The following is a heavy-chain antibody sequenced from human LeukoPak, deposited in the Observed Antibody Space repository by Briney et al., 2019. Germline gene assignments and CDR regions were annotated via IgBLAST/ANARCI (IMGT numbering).Heavy chain of an antibody. CDR2: ISWDGGST. CDR1: GFTFYDYA. J-gene: IGHJ6*03. V-gene: IGHV3-43D*03. D-gene: IGHD2-15*01. CDR3: ARAPHCSGGSCYPMDV. Sequence: GGSLRLSCAASGFTFYDYAMHWVRHAPGKGLEWVSLISWDGGSTYYADSVKGRFTIYRDNAKNSLYLQMNSLRAEDTAVYYCARAPHCSGGSCYPMDVWGKGTTVTVSS.